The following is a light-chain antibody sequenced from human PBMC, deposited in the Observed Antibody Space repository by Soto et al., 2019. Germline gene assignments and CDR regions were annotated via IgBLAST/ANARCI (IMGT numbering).Light chain of an antibody. CDR2: GAS. V-gene: IGKV3-20*01. J-gene: IGKJ1*01. CDR1: QSVSSGF. Sequence: EIGWTQSPGTLSLSPGERATLSCRASQSVSSGFLAWYQQKPGQAPRLLSYGASSRATGIPDRFSGSGAGTDFTLTISRLEPEDFAVYHCKQYGGLTRTFGQGTTLDIK. CDR3: KQYGGLTRT.